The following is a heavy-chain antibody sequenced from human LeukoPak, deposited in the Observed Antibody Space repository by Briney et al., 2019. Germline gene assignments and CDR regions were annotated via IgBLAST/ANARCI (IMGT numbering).Heavy chain of an antibody. CDR2: ISGSGGST. J-gene: IGHJ4*02. CDR1: GFTVSRNY. V-gene: IGHV3-23*01. Sequence: GGSLRLSCAASGFTVSRNYMSWVRQAPGKGLEWVSAISGSGGSTYYADSVKGRFTISRDNSKNTLYLQMNSLRAEDTAVYYCATTIAAAGGFDYWGQGTLVTVSS. D-gene: IGHD6-6*01. CDR3: ATTIAAAGGFDY.